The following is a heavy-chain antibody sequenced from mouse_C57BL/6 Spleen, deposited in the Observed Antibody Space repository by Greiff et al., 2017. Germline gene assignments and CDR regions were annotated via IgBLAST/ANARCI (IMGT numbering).Heavy chain of an antibody. CDR2: ISYDGSN. CDR1: GYSITSGYY. J-gene: IGHJ3*01. Sequence: EVQLQESGPGLVKPSQSLSLTCSVTGYSITSGYYWNWIRQFPGNKLEWMGYISYDGSNNSNPSLKNRISITRDTSKNQFFLKLNSVTTEDTATYYCATTGAWFAYWGQGTLVTVSA. V-gene: IGHV3-6*01. D-gene: IGHD4-1*02. CDR3: ATTGAWFAY.